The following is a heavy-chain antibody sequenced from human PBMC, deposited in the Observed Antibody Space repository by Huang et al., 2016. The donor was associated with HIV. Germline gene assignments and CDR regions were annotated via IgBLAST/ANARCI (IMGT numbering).Heavy chain of an antibody. CDR3: AREKAADSAWYGVYYFDY. D-gene: IGHD6-19*01. V-gene: IGHV4-34*01. CDR1: GGSFSGYY. J-gene: IGHJ4*02. Sequence: QVQLRQWGAGLVKPSETLSLTCAVYGGSFSGYYWTWIRQCPGTGMEWIGEIKHIGKTNYQPSLKSRVTISKDTAKNQFSLQLTSVSAADTGVYFCAREKAADSAWYGVYYFDYWGEGALVTVTS. CDR2: IKHIGKT.